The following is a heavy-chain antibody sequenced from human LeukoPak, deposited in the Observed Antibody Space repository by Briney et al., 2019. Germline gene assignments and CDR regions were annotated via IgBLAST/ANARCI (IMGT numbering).Heavy chain of an antibody. CDR1: GYTFTNYG. Sequence: ASVKVSCKPSGYTFTNYGISWVRQAPGQGLEWMGWITAYNGNTNYAQKFQGRVTMTEDTSTDTAYMELSSLRSEDTAVYYCATVNNWNDVWFDPWGQGTLVTVSS. CDR2: ITAYNGNT. V-gene: IGHV1-18*01. CDR3: ATVNNWNDVWFDP. D-gene: IGHD1-1*01. J-gene: IGHJ5*02.